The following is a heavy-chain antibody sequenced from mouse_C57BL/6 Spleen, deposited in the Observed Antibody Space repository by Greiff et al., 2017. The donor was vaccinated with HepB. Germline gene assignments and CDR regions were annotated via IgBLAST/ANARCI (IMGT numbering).Heavy chain of an antibody. Sequence: QVQLKESGAELMKPGASVKLSCKATGYTFTGYWIEWVKQRPGHGLEWIGEILPGNGSTNYNEKFKGTATFTADTSSNTAYMQLSSLTTEDSAIYYCARHAYGARYFDVWGTGTTVTVSS. J-gene: IGHJ1*03. CDR1: GYTFTGYW. CDR2: ILPGNGST. CDR3: ARHAYGARYFDV. V-gene: IGHV1-9*01. D-gene: IGHD1-1*01.